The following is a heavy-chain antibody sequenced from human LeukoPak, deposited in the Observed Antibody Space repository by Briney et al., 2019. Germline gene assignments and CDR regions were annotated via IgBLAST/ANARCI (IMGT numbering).Heavy chain of an antibody. CDR1: GGTFSSYA. V-gene: IGHV1-69*05. D-gene: IGHD5-12*01. J-gene: IGHJ6*03. CDR3: ASANVDIVATITVPYYMDV. Sequence: SVKVSCKASGGTFSSYAISWVRQAPGQGLEWMGGIIPIFGTANYAQKFQGRVTITTDESTSTAYMELSSLRSEDTAVYYCASANVDIVATITVPYYMDVWGKGTTVTVSS. CDR2: IIPIFGTA.